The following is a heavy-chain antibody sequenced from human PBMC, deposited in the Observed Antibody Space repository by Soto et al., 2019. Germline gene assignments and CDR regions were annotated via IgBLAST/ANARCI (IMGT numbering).Heavy chain of an antibody. V-gene: IGHV1-18*04. J-gene: IGHJ2*01. CDR3: ARYQDCSSTSCYNRYFDL. CDR1: GYTFTSYG. Sequence: QVQLVQSGAEVKKPGASVKVSCKASGYTFTSYGISWVRQAPGQGLEWMGWISAYNGNTNYAQKLQGRVTMTTDTSTCTAYMELRSLRSDDTAVYYCARYQDCSSTSCYNRYFDLWGRGTLVTVSS. D-gene: IGHD2-2*02. CDR2: ISAYNGNT.